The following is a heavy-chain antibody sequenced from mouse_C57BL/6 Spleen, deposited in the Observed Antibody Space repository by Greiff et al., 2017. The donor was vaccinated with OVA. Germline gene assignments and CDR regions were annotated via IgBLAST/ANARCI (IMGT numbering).Heavy chain of an antibody. J-gene: IGHJ4*01. D-gene: IGHD1-1*01. Sequence: VQLQQPGAELVMPGASVKLSCKASGYTFTSYWMHWVKQRPGQGLEWIGEIDPSDSYTNYNQKFKGKSTLTVDKSSSTAYMQLSSLTSEDSAVYYCARGKYYYGSSCYAMDYWGQGTSVTVSS. CDR3: ARGKYYYGSSCYAMDY. CDR2: IDPSDSYT. V-gene: IGHV1-69*01. CDR1: GYTFTSYW.